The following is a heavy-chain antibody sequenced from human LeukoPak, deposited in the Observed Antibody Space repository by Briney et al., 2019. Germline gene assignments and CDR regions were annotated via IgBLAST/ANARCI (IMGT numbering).Heavy chain of an antibody. Sequence: GGSLRLSCAASGLTFSRNGMNWVRQAPGKGLEWLSFIHYDGSSKYYADSVKGRFTVSRDNSKNMLYLQMNILRVEDTAVYYCAREVSAQAIPGFDGWGQVAPVTVSS. J-gene: IGHJ5*02. D-gene: IGHD2-21*01. CDR1: GLTFSRNG. CDR3: AREVSAQAIPGFDG. V-gene: IGHV3-30*02. CDR2: IHYDGSSK.